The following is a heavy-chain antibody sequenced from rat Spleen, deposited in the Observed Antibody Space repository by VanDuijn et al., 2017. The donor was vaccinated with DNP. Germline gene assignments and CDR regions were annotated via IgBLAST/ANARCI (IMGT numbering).Heavy chain of an antibody. CDR2: IWGGGST. Sequence: QVQLKESGPGLVQPSRTLSLTCTVSGFSLTSYGVSWVRQPPGKGLEWIAAIWGGGSTDYNSALRARLSIRRDTSKSQVLLEMNSLQTEDTGMYFWARWHLYLNCSDYWGQGVMVTVSS. CDR3: ARWHLYLNCSDY. J-gene: IGHJ2*01. D-gene: IGHD1-2*01. V-gene: IGHV2-16*01. CDR1: GFSLTSYG.